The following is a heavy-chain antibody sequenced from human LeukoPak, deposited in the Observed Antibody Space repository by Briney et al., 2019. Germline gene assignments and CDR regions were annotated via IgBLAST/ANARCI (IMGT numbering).Heavy chain of an antibody. Sequence: SETLSLTCTVSGGSISSDTFYWSWIRQHPGKGLEWVGHIYYNGGTYYNPSLQSRVTLSVDTSNDQFSLRLTSVTAADTAVYYCARALRRYDYGDYVTYGLDVWGQGTTVTVSS. CDR3: ARALRRYDYGDYVTYGLDV. CDR2: IYYNGGT. D-gene: IGHD4-17*01. V-gene: IGHV4-31*03. CDR1: GGSISSDTFY. J-gene: IGHJ6*02.